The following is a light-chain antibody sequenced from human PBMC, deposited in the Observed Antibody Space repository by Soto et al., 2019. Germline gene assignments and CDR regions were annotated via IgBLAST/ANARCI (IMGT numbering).Light chain of an antibody. J-gene: IGKJ1*01. CDR3: QQYGSSKT. CDR1: QSVRSSY. CDR2: GAS. Sequence: EIVLTQSPGTLPLSPGERATLSCRASQSVRSSYLAWYQQKPGQAPRLLIYGASSRATGIPDRFSGSGSGTDFTLTISRLETEDFAVYYCQQYGSSKTFGQGTKVEIK. V-gene: IGKV3-20*01.